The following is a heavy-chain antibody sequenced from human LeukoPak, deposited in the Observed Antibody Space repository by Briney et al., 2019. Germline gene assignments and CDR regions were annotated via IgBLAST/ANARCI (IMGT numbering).Heavy chain of an antibody. Sequence: ASVKVSCKASGYTFTSHDINWVRQAPGKGLEWMGGFDPEDGETIYAQKFQGRVTMTEDTSTDTAYMELSSLRSEDTAVYYCATLPLYYYDSSGARKDAFDIWGQGTMVTVSS. CDR2: FDPEDGET. CDR1: GYTFTSHD. D-gene: IGHD3-22*01. V-gene: IGHV1-24*01. J-gene: IGHJ3*02. CDR3: ATLPLYYYDSSGARKDAFDI.